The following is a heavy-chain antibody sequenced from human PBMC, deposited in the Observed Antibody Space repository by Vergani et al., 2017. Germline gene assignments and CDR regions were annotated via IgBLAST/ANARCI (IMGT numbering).Heavy chain of an antibody. V-gene: IGHV3-48*01. J-gene: IGHJ4*02. CDR2: ISGSSSTI. D-gene: IGHD4-23*01. Sequence: EVQLVESGGGLVQPGGSLRLSCAASGFTFSTYSMNWVRQAPGKGLEWVSYISGSSSTIYYADSVKGRFTISRDNAKNSLYLQMNSLRAEDTAVYYCARRHYCGDRYWGQGTLVTVSS. CDR3: ARRHYCGDRY. CDR1: GFTFSTYS.